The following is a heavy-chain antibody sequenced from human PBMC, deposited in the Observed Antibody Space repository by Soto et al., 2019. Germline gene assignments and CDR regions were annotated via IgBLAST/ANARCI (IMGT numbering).Heavy chain of an antibody. J-gene: IGHJ5*02. CDR2: ISHDEKKI. D-gene: IGHD3-10*01. V-gene: IGHV3-30*18. CDR3: AKDLMDRGDGHPYNWLDT. Sequence: QVHLVESGGDVVHPGGSLRLSCVASGVTFSLFGWHWARQAPGKGLEWVAVISHDEKKIVYGDSVKGRFTISRDNSKNTVYLQMSSVRGDDSGIYYCAKDLMDRGDGHPYNWLDTWGQGTLVTVSS. CDR1: GVTFSLFG.